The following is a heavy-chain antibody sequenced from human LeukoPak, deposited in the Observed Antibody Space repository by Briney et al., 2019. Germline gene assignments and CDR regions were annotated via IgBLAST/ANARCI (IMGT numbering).Heavy chain of an antibody. Sequence: ASVKVSCKVSGYTLTELSMHWVRQAPGKGLEWMGGFDPEDGETIYAQKFQGRVTMTEDTSTDTAYMELSSLRSEDTAVYYCATNPHIVVVTAPHAFDIWGQGTMVTVSS. CDR1: GYTLTELS. J-gene: IGHJ3*02. V-gene: IGHV1-24*01. D-gene: IGHD2-21*02. CDR2: FDPEDGET. CDR3: ATNPHIVVVTAPHAFDI.